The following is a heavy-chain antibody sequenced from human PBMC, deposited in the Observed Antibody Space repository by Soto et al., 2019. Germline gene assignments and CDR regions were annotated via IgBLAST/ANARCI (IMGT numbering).Heavy chain of an antibody. D-gene: IGHD3-9*01. CDR3: ATHGGLLRYFDWLVDV. CDR2: ITHSGST. CDR1: RGSFSRYY. V-gene: IGHV4-34*01. J-gene: IGHJ6*02. Sequence: SETLSLTCAVYRGSFSRYYWNWIRQPPGKGLEWIGEITHSGSTNYNPSLQSRVTISVDTSKNQFSLKLSAVTAADTAVYYCATHGGLLRYFDWLVDVWGQGTRVTVSS.